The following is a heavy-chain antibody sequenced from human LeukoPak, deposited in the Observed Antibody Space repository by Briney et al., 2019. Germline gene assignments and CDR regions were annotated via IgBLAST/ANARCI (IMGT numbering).Heavy chain of an antibody. CDR1: GFPLSSYL. V-gene: IGHV3-7*01. D-gene: IGHD3-10*01. CDR2: IKNDRSEK. J-gene: IGHJ5*02. CDR3: ARRLLLFGANWFDP. Sequence: GGALRLSCAASGFPLSSYLMSWIRQAPAKGEERVDNIKNDRSEKYQVDSVKGRFTISRDNAKISLYLQTNTLGAEDTAVYYGARRLLLFGANWFDPWGQGTLVTVSS.